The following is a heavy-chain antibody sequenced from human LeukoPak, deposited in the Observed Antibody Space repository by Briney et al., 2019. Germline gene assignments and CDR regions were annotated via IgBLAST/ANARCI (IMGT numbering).Heavy chain of an antibody. J-gene: IGHJ4*02. Sequence: PGGSLRLSCAASGFTFSSYAVSRVRPAPGKGLEWVSSISGSGGSTYSADSVKGRFAISRDNSKNTLYLQMNSLRAEDTALYYCAKDRSCTNDICHGDFDYWGQGTLVTVSS. CDR3: AKDRSCTNDICHGDFDY. V-gene: IGHV3-23*01. CDR1: GFTFSSYA. CDR2: ISGSGGST. D-gene: IGHD2-8*01.